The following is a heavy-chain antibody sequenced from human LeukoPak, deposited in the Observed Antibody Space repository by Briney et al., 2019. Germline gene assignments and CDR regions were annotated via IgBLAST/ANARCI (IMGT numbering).Heavy chain of an antibody. CDR2: IFYSGST. CDR1: GGSISSYY. CDR3: ARVPYCSGGSCYSWFDP. V-gene: IGHV4-59*01. Sequence: PSETLSLTCTVSGGSISSYYWIWLRQPPGKGLEWIGYIFYSGSTNYNPSLKSRVTISVDTSKNQFSLKLSSVTAADTAVYYCARVPYCSGGSCYSWFDPWGQGTLVTVSS. D-gene: IGHD2-15*01. J-gene: IGHJ5*02.